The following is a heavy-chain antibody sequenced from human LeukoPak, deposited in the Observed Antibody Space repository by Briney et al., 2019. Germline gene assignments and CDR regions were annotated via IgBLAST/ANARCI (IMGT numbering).Heavy chain of an antibody. CDR1: GYTFTDYY. V-gene: IGHV1-2*02. J-gene: IGHJ4*02. CDR3: ARANCGGDCPFNY. CDR2: INPNSGGT. Sequence: ASVKVSFKASGYTFTDYYIHWVRRAPGQGLEWMGWINPNSGGTNYAQKFQVRVTMTKDTSIRAAYMELSRLRSDDTAVYYCARANCGGDCPFNYWGQGTQVTVSS. D-gene: IGHD2-21*02.